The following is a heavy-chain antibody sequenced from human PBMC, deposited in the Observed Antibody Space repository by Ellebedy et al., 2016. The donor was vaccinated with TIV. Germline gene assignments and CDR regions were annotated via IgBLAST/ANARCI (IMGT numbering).Heavy chain of an antibody. V-gene: IGHV1-8*01. CDR3: ARVGDSWYTGPHYYHSMDV. CDR2: MNPDSANS. J-gene: IGHJ6*02. CDR1: GYTFTHYA. Sequence: ASVKVSXKASGYTFTHYAINWVRQATGQGLEWMGWMNPDSANSGYALKFQGSVTMTRNTSTSTVYMELSSLRSDDTAVYYCARVGDSWYTGPHYYHSMDVWGQGTTVTVSS. D-gene: IGHD2-2*02.